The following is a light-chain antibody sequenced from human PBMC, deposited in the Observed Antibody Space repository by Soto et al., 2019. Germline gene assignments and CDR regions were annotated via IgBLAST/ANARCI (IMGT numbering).Light chain of an antibody. J-gene: IGKJ2*01. V-gene: IGKV3-15*01. CDR1: QSVSSN. Sequence: EIVMTQSPATLSVSPGERATLSCRASQSVSSNLAWYQQQPGQAPRLLIYGASTRATGIPARFSGSGSGTKFSLTISSLQPEDFAVYYCQQYNNWPPYTFGQGTKLEIK. CDR2: GAS. CDR3: QQYNNWPPYT.